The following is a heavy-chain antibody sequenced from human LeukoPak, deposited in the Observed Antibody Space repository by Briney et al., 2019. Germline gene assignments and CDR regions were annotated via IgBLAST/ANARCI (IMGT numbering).Heavy chain of an antibody. D-gene: IGHD6-13*01. J-gene: IGHJ4*02. V-gene: IGHV3-30*04. Sequence: PGGSLRLSCAASGFTFTSYALHWVRQAPGKGLEWVAVISYDGSNKYYADSVKGRFTIYRDNSKNTLYMQMNRLRAEDTAVYYCAREPLGSSWYYFDYWGQGTLVTVSS. CDR3: AREPLGSSWYYFDY. CDR2: ISYDGSNK. CDR1: GFTFTSYA.